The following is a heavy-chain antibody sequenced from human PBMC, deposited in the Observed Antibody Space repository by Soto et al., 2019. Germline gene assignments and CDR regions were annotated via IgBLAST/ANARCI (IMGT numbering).Heavy chain of an antibody. CDR3: ARPGVAAAGNFDS. Sequence: PSETLSLTCAVSGGSFTGYYWPWIRQVPGGGLEWLGEINNLGSIHHNPSLMNRVTLSADTSRSQFSLEITSLTAVDTAVYYCARPGVAAAGNFDSWGPGTLVTVSS. V-gene: IGHV4-34*01. CDR1: GGSFTGYY. CDR2: INNLGSI. J-gene: IGHJ4*02. D-gene: IGHD6-25*01.